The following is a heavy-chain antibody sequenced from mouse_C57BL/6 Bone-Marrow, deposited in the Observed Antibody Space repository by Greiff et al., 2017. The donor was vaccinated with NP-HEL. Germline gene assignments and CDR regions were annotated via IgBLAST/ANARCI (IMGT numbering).Heavy chain of an antibody. CDR2: INYDGSST. V-gene: IGHV5-16*01. D-gene: IGHD2-5*01. J-gene: IGHJ4*01. CDR1: GFTFSDYY. Sequence: EVQLVESEGGLVQPGSSMKLSCTASGFTFSDYYMAWVRQVPEKGLEWVANINYDGSSTYYLDSLKSRFIISRDNAKNILYLQMSSLKSEDTATYYCARDRNSNYYAMDYWGQGTSVTVSS. CDR3: ARDRNSNYYAMDY.